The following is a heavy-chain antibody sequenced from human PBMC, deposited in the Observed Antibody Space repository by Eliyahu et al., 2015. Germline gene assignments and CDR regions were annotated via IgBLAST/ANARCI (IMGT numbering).Heavy chain of an antibody. CDR3: ARPSADNSGISKPFDY. J-gene: IGHJ4*02. CDR2: ITPIFGTA. CDR1: GGTFSTSA. V-gene: IGHV1-69*01. Sequence: QVQLLQSGAEVKKPGSSVKVSCKASGGTFSTSAISWVRQAPGQGLEWMGGITPIFGTANSAQKFQGRVTITADESTSTAYMELSSLRSEDTAVYYCARPSADNSGISKPFDYWGQGTLVTVSS. D-gene: IGHD6-19*01.